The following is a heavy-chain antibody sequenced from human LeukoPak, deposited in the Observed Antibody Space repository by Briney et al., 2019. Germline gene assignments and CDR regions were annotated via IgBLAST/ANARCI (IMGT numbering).Heavy chain of an antibody. J-gene: IGHJ3*02. CDR2: INHSGST. V-gene: IGHV4-34*01. CDR3: ARVKYKVPYYYDSSGRAAFDI. D-gene: IGHD3-22*01. CDR1: GGSFSGYY. Sequence: SETLSLTCAVYGGSFSGYYWSWIRQPPGKGLEWIGEINHSGSTNYNPSLKSRVTISVDTSKNQFSLKLSSVTAADTAVYYCARVKYKVPYYYDSSGRAAFDIWGQGTMVTVSS.